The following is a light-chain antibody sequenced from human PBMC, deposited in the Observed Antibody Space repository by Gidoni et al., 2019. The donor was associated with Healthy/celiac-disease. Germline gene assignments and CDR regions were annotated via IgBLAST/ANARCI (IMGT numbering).Light chain of an antibody. CDR1: QRLLPSTGYNY. V-gene: IGKV2-28*01. CDR2: LGS. J-gene: IGKJ1*01. Sequence: DIVMTQSPLSLPVTPGEPASISCRSSQRLLPSTGYNYVDWYLQKPGQSPQLLRYLGSNRASGVPDRFSGSGSGTDFTLKISRVEAEDVGVYYCMQALQTPRTFGQGTKVEIK. CDR3: MQALQTPRT.